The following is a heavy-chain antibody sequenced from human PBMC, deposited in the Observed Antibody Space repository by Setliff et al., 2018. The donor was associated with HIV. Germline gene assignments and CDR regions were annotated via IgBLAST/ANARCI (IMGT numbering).Heavy chain of an antibody. CDR2: IYYIGNT. CDR1: GGSISGYY. Sequence: NPSETLSLTCTVSGGSISGYYWSWIRQPPGKGLEWIGYIYYIGNTNYNPSLKGRVTLSVDTSKNQLSLKLSSVTAADTAVYYCARGRSRYYYDGSGGYYSGWKYYYMDVWGKGTTVTVSS. V-gene: IGHV4-59*01. CDR3: ARGRSRYYYDGSGGYYSGWKYYYMDV. J-gene: IGHJ6*03. D-gene: IGHD3-22*01.